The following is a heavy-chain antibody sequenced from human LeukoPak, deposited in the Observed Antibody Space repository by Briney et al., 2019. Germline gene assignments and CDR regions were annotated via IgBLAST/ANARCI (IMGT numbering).Heavy chain of an antibody. D-gene: IGHD6-25*01. CDR3: ARARMAAPIDY. V-gene: IGHV3-21*01. CDR2: ISSSSSYI. CDR1: GLTFSSYS. J-gene: IGHJ4*02. Sequence: GGSLRLSCAASGLTFSSYSMNWVRQAPGKGLEWVSSISSSSSYIYYADSVKGRFTISRDNAKNSLYLQMNSLRAEDTAVYYCARARMAAPIDYWGQGTLVTVSS.